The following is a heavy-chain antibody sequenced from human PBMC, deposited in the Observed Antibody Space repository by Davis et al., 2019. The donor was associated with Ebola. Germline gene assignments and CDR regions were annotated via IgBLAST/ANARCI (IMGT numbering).Heavy chain of an antibody. J-gene: IGHJ6*03. CDR1: GFNFSVYT. CDR2: ISGVSTTI. D-gene: IGHD3-22*01. Sequence: GESLKISCAASGFNFSVYTMTWVRQAPGKGLEWVSYISGVSTTIYSADSVKGRFTISRDNAKNSLYLQMNSLRAEDTALYYCARRVYDSSGYYYMDVWGKGTTVTVSS. V-gene: IGHV3-48*04. CDR3: ARRVYDSSGYYYMDV.